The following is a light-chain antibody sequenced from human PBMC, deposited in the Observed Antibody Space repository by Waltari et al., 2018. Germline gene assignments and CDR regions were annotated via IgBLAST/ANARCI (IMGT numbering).Light chain of an antibody. Sequence: HSALTQPASVSGSPGQSITISCTGTSSDVGNDNLVSWYQQYPGKAPKVMIYDDNSRPSGVSDRFSGSKSGNTASLTISGVQAEDEADYYCCSYAGSYTWVFGGGTKLTVL. CDR3: CSYAGSYTWV. CDR1: SSDVGNDNL. CDR2: DDN. J-gene: IGLJ3*02. V-gene: IGLV2-23*01.